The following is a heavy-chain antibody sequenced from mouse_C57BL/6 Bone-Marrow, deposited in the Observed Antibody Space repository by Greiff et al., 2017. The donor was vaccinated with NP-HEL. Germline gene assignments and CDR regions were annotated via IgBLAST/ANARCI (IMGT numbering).Heavy chain of an antibody. V-gene: IGHV1-19*01. J-gene: IGHJ4*01. D-gene: IGHD2-12*01. CDR3: AHGHYRGDYAMDY. CDR1: GYTFTDYY. CDR2: INPYNGGT. Sequence: EVQGVESGPVLVKPGASVKMSCKASGYTFTDYYMNWVKQSHGKSLEWIGVINPYNGGTSYNQKFKGKATLTVDKSSSTAYMELNSLTSEDSAVYYCAHGHYRGDYAMDYWGQGTSVTVSS.